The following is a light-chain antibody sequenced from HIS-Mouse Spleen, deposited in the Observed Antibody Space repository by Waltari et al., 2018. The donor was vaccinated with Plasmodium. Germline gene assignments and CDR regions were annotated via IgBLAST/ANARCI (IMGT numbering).Light chain of an antibody. CDR1: QSLSSY. V-gene: IGKV1-39*01. CDR3: QQSYSTWT. CDR2: DAS. Sequence: DIQMTQSPSYLYASVGDSVTITCRTSQSLSSYLNWYQQKPGKAPKLLIYDASSLQSGVPSRFSGSGSGTDFTLTISSLQPEDFATYYCQQSYSTWTFGQGTKVEIK. J-gene: IGKJ1*01.